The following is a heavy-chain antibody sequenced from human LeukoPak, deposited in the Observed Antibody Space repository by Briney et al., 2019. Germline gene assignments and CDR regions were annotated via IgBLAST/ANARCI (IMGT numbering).Heavy chain of an antibody. D-gene: IGHD3-10*01. CDR1: GFTFSSYG. J-gene: IGHJ4*02. Sequence: PGRSLRLSCAASGFTFSSYGMHWVCQAPGKGLEWVAVIWYDGSNKYYADSVKGRFTISRDNSKNTLYLQMNSLRAEDTAVYYCARESVLLWFGEVERGYYFDYWGQGTLVTVSS. CDR2: IWYDGSNK. CDR3: ARESVLLWFGEVERGYYFDY. V-gene: IGHV3-33*01.